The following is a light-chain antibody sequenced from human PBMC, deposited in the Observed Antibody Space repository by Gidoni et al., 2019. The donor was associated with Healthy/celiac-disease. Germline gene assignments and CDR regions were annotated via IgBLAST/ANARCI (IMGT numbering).Light chain of an antibody. J-gene: IGKJ1*01. CDR3: QRYSSSPRT. V-gene: IGKV3-20*01. Sequence: IVLTQPPGTLSLSPGERATLTCRASQSVSSDYLGWYQQKPDQAPRLLYYGASRRAAGIPKRIGSGGCRTDITLTISRLEPEYLAVYCYQRYSSSPRTFGRGTKVEIK. CDR2: GAS. CDR1: QSVSSDY.